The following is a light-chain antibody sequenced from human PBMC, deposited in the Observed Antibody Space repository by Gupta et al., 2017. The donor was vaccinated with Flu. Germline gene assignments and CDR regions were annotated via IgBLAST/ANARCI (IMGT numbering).Light chain of an antibody. CDR3: YSSADKNLL. J-gene: IGLJ2*01. Sequence: SPGQTATITCSGDILAKKYARWFQQKPGQAPVLCIYKDNERPSGIPERFSGSSSGTTVTLTISGAQVEDESYYYCYSSADKNLLFGGGTKLTVL. CDR2: KDN. V-gene: IGLV3-27*01. CDR1: ILAKKY.